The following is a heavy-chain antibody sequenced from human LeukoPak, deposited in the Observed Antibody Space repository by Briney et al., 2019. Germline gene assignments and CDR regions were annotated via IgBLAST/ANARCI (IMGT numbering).Heavy chain of an antibody. CDR3: ARDYGSGSYLIGFDY. J-gene: IGHJ4*02. D-gene: IGHD3-10*01. V-gene: IGHV3-48*01. CDR2: ISSSSTI. CDR1: GFTFSSYS. Sequence: GGSLRLSCAASGFTFSSYSMNWVRQAPGKGLEWVSYISSSSTIYYADSVKGRFTISRDNAKNSLYLQMNSLRAEDTAVYYCARDYGSGSYLIGFDYWGQGTLITVSS.